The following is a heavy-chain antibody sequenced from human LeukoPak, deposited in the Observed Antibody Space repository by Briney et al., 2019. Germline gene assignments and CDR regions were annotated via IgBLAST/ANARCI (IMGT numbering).Heavy chain of an antibody. CDR3: TRGGYDFWSGYPFDY. D-gene: IGHD3-3*01. J-gene: IGHJ4*02. CDR2: INHSGST. CDR1: GGSFSGYY. Sequence: SETLSLTCAVYGGSFSGYYWSWIRQPPGKGLEWIGEINHSGSTNYNPSLKSRVTLSVDTSKNQFSLKLSSVTAADTAAYYCTRGGYDFWSGYPFDYWGQGTLVTVSS. V-gene: IGHV4-34*01.